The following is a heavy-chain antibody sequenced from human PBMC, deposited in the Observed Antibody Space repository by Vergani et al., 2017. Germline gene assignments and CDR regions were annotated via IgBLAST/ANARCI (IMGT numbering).Heavy chain of an antibody. CDR2: ISGSGGSI. CDR3: AKDRSITMNSPRSYYYGMDV. CDR1: GFTFSSYA. Sequence: EVQLLESGGGLVQPGGSLRLSCAASGFTFSSYAMSWVRQAPGKGLEWVSAISGSGGSIYYADSVKGRFTISRDNSKNTLYLQMNSLRAEDTAVYYCAKDRSITMNSPRSYYYGMDVWGQGTTVTVSS. V-gene: IGHV3-23*01. J-gene: IGHJ6*02. D-gene: IGHD3-22*01.